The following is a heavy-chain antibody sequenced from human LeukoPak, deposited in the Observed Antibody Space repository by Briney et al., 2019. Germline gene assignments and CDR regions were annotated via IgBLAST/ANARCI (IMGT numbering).Heavy chain of an antibody. CDR1: GGTFSSYA. Sequence: GASVKVSCKASGGTFSSYAMSWVRQAPGQGLEWMGRIIPIFGTANYAQKFQGRVTITTDESTSTAYMELSSLRSEDTAVYYCASTGDGYNKDYWGQGTLVTVSS. CDR3: ASTGDGYNKDY. V-gene: IGHV1-69*05. J-gene: IGHJ4*02. CDR2: IIPIFGTA. D-gene: IGHD5-24*01.